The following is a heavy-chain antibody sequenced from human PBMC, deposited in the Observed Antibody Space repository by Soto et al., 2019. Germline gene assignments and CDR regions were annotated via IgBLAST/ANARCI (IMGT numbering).Heavy chain of an antibody. CDR1: GFTFSHYA. CDR2: MSYDGSNE. J-gene: IGHJ4*02. D-gene: IGHD1-26*01. V-gene: IGHV3-30*18. CDR3: AKDGSHTFDS. Sequence: QVQLVESGGGVVQPGRSLRLSCAASGFTFSHYAMHWVRQAPGKGLEWVALMSYDGSNEYYADSVKGRFTISRDNSKNTLYLQMNSLRAADTAVYYCAKDGSHTFDSWGQGTLVTVSS.